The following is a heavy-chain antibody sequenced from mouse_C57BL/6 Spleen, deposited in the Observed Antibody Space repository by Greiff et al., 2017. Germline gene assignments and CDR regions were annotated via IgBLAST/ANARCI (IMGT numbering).Heavy chain of an antibody. J-gene: IGHJ1*03. CDR1: GYTFTDYY. V-gene: IGHV1-26*01. CDR2: INPNNGGT. Sequence: EVQLQQSGPELVKPGASVKISCKASGYTFTDYYMNWVKQSHGKSLEWIGDINPNNGGTSYNQKFKGKATLTVDKSSSTAYMELRSLTSADSAVYYCAKPIYYYGSSYWYFDVWGTGTTVTVSS. D-gene: IGHD1-1*01. CDR3: AKPIYYYGSSYWYFDV.